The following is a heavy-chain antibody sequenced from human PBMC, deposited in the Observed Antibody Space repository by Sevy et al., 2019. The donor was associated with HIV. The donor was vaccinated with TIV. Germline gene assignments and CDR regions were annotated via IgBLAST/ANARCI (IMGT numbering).Heavy chain of an antibody. CDR1: SGSFSGYY. CDR3: ATVGYSSSWEH. Sequence: SETLSLTCAVYSGSFSGYYWSWIRQPPGKGLEWIGEINHSGSTNYNPSLKSRVTISVDTSKNQFSLKLSSVTAADTAVYYCATVGYSSSWEHWGQGTLVTVSS. D-gene: IGHD6-13*01. V-gene: IGHV4-34*01. J-gene: IGHJ1*01. CDR2: INHSGST.